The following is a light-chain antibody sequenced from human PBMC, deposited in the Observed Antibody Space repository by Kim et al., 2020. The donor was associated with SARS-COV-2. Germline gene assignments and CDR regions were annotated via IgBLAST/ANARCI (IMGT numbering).Light chain of an antibody. J-gene: IGLJ3*02. CDR3: QALASSTAV. CDR1: KLGDKY. V-gene: IGLV3-1*01. Sequence: SYELTQPPSVSVSPGQTASITCSGDKLGDKYACWYQQKPGQSPVLVIYQDSKRPSGIPERFSGSNSGHTATLTISGTQAMDEADYYCQALASSTAVFGGG. CDR2: QDS.